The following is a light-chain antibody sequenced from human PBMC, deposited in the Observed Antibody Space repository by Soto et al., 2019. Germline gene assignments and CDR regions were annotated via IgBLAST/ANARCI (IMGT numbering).Light chain of an antibody. CDR1: SSDVGNYNL. J-gene: IGLJ1*01. V-gene: IGLV2-23*01. CDR3: CSYASSSTYV. Sequence: QSVLTQPASVSGSPGQSITISCTGTSSDVGNYNLVSWYQHDPGKAPKLLIYEGSKRPSGVSDRFSGSKSGNTASLTISGLQAEDEAEYYCCSYASSSTYVFGTGTKVTVL. CDR2: EGS.